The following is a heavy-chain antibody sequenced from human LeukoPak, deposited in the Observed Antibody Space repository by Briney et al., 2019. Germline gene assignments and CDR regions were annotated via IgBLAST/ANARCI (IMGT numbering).Heavy chain of an antibody. CDR2: INPNSGGT. V-gene: IGHV1-2*02. Sequence: ASVKVSCKASGYTFTGYYVHWVRQAPGQGLEWMGWINPNSGGTNYAQKFQGRVTMTRDTSISTAYVELSRLRSDDTAVYYRARDLFVVRGPYPTSPFDYWGQGTLVTVSS. J-gene: IGHJ4*02. D-gene: IGHD3-10*01. CDR3: ARDLFVVRGPYPTSPFDY. CDR1: GYTFTGYY.